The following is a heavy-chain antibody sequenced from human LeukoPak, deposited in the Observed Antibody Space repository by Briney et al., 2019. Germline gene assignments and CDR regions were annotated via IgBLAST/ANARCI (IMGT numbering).Heavy chain of an antibody. D-gene: IGHD4-23*01. Sequence: PGGSLSLFCGASGFIFRIHSAKWVREARGRGVECVSSISSSSSYISYADSAKGRFTITRDNANNSLYLQMNSLRAADTAVYYCSRALIDGNTPFDYWGQGTLVTVSS. J-gene: IGHJ4*02. V-gene: IGHV3-21*01. CDR3: SRALIDGNTPFDY. CDR2: ISSSSSYI. CDR1: GFIFRIHS.